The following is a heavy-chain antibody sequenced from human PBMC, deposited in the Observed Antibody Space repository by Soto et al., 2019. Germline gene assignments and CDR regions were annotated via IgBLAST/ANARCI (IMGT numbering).Heavy chain of an antibody. Sequence: TSETLSLTCTVSGGSISSGGYYWSWIRQHPGKGLEWIGYIYYSGSTYYNPSLKSRVTISADTSKKQFSLTLSSVTAADTAVYHCARGVLELAYNGDYVTGPPDYHHYGMDVWGQGTTVTVSS. CDR1: GGSISSGGYY. CDR3: ARGVLELAYNGDYVTGPPDYHHYGMDV. CDR2: IYYSGST. J-gene: IGHJ6*02. V-gene: IGHV4-31*03. D-gene: IGHD4-17*01.